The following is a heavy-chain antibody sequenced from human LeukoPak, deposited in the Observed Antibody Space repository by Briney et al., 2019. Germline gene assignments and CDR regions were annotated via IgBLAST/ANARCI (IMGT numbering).Heavy chain of an antibody. J-gene: IGHJ4*02. D-gene: IGHD5-18*01. CDR2: INPSGGST. V-gene: IGHV1-46*01. CDR1: GYTFTSYY. CDR3: ARGPREGYSYGHIDY. Sequence: VASVKVSCKASGYTFTSYYMHWVRQAPGQGLEWMGIINPSGGSTSYAQKFQGRVTMTRDTSTSTVCMELSSLRSEDTAVYYCARGPREGYSYGHIDYWGQGTLVTVSS.